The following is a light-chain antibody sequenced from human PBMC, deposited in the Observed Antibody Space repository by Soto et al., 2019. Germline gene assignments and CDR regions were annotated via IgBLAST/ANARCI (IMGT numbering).Light chain of an antibody. V-gene: IGKV3-15*01. CDR1: QSVNAN. CDR2: GAS. CDR3: QQYNTWLWT. Sequence: EVVMTQSPATLSVSPGERATLSCRASQSVNANLAWYQQKPGQAPRLLIHGASNRATGIPARFSGSGFGTDFILAISSLQSEDFAVYYCQQYNTWLWTFGQWTKVEI. J-gene: IGKJ1*01.